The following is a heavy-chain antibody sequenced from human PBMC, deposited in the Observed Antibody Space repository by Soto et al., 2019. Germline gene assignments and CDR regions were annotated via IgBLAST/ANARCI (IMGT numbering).Heavy chain of an antibody. CDR1: GFTVDEYA. Sequence: GGSLRLSCAASGFTVDEYAMRWVRQAPGKGLEWVSGISWNSGSIGYGDSVKGRFTISRDNAKNSLYLQMNSLRAEDTALYYCAKVLRFLEWLPHNDILTGPLDYWGEGTLVTVSS. D-gene: IGHD3-3*01. V-gene: IGHV3-9*01. CDR2: ISWNSGSI. J-gene: IGHJ4*02. CDR3: AKVLRFLEWLPHNDILTGPLDY.